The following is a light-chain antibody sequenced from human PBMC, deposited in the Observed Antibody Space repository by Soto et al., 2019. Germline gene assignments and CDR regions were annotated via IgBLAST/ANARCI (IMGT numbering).Light chain of an antibody. CDR1: QSVSNNY. CDR2: GAS. J-gene: IGKJ1*01. V-gene: IGKV3-20*01. Sequence: EVVLTQSPGTRSLSPRERATLSCRASQSVSNNYLAWYQHKPGQAPRLLIYGASNRAPGIPDRFSGSGSGPDFTLTISRLEPEDFAVYYCQQYAASPRTFGQGTLVEVK. CDR3: QQYAASPRT.